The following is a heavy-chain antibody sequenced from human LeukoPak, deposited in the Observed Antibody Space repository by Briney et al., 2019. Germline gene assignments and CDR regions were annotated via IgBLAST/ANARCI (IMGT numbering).Heavy chain of an antibody. J-gene: IGHJ4*02. CDR2: VWHDGSNK. CDR3: ARAPQWEPPDY. Sequence: PGGSLRLSCAASGFTFSTYGMHWVRQAPGKGLEWVAVVWHDGSNKFYADSMKGRITISRDNSKNTLYLQMNTLRAEDSALYYCARAPQWEPPDYWGQGILAIVSS. CDR1: GFTFSTYG. V-gene: IGHV3-33*01. D-gene: IGHD1-26*01.